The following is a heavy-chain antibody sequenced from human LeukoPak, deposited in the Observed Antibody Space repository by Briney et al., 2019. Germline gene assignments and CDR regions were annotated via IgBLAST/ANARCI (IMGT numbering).Heavy chain of an antibody. CDR2: VSYDGNNE. J-gene: IGHJ3*02. Sequence: PGRSLRLSCEASGFSFSSHGMHWVRQAPGKGLEWVAAVSYDGNNEDYAESVKGRFTIPKDNSKNTLYLQMNSLRAGDTAVYYCARPSRGTNAFDIWGQGEMVTVSS. D-gene: IGHD1/OR15-1a*01. CDR1: GFSFSSHG. V-gene: IGHV3-30*03. CDR3: ARPSRGTNAFDI.